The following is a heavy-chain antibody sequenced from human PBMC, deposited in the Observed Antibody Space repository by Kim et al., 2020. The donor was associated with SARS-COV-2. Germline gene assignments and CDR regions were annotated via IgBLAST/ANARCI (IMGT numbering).Heavy chain of an antibody. CDR1: TMSFTTYG. D-gene: IGHD6-19*01. Sequence: GGSLRLSCGDSTMSFTTYGTHWVRQAPGRGLEWVGAISNDGNDIYYVDSVKGRFTISRDISTNTVYLQLNSLRPEDTALYYCAKDTGDGAAGDFYGMDVWGQGTTVTVSS. J-gene: IGHJ6*02. CDR3: AKDTGDGAAGDFYGMDV. CDR2: ISNDGNDI. V-gene: IGHV3-30*18.